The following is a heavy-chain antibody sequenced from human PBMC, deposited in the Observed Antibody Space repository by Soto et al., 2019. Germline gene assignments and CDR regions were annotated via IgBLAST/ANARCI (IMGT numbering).Heavy chain of an antibody. CDR3: ARDEMVRGVIKPHHYYYGMDV. V-gene: IGHV1-69*13. Sequence: SVKVSCKASGGTFSSYAISWVRQAPGQGLEWMGGIIPIFGTANYAQKFQGRVTITADESTSTAYMELSSLRSEDTAVYYCARDEMVRGVIKPHHYYYGMDVWGQGTTVTVSS. D-gene: IGHD3-10*01. CDR2: IIPIFGTA. J-gene: IGHJ6*02. CDR1: GGTFSSYA.